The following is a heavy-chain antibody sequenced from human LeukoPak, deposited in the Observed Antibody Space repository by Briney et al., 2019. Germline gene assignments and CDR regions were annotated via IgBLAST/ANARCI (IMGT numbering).Heavy chain of an antibody. CDR1: GFTFSSYW. Sequence: GRSLRLSCAASGFTFSSYWMSWVRQAPGKGLEWVAYIKQDGSEKYYVDSVKGRLTISRDNAKNSLYLQMNSLRAEDTAVYYCARDRYISRSWGYDFDYWGQGTLVTVSS. D-gene: IGHD6-13*01. V-gene: IGHV3-7*01. CDR2: IKQDGSEK. J-gene: IGHJ4*02. CDR3: ARDRYISRSWGYDFDY.